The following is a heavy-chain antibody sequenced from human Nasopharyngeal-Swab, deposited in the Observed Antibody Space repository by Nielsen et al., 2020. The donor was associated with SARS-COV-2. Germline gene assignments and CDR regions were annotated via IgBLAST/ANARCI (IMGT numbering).Heavy chain of an antibody. V-gene: IGHV3-23*01. D-gene: IGHD4-17*01. Sequence: GESLKISCAASGFTFSSYAMSWVRQAPGKELEWVSAISGSGGSTYYADSVKGRFTISRDNSKNTLYLQMNSLRVDDTAVYYCAKDVHGDYGGIDYWGQGILVTVSS. J-gene: IGHJ4*02. CDR1: GFTFSSYA. CDR2: ISGSGGST. CDR3: AKDVHGDYGGIDY.